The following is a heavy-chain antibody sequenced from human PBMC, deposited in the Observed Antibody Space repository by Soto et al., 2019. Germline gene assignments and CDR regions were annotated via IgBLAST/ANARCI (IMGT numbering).Heavy chain of an antibody. CDR2: IIPIFGTA. CDR1: GGTFSSYA. D-gene: IGHD5-18*01. V-gene: IGHV1-69*13. Sequence: SVKVSCKASGGTFSSYAISWVRQAPGQGLEWMGGIIPIFGTANYAQKFQGRVTITADESTSTAYMELSSLRSEDTAVYYCASAMDTAMVHYYYYGMDVWGRGTTVTVSS. CDR3: ASAMDTAMVHYYYYGMDV. J-gene: IGHJ6*02.